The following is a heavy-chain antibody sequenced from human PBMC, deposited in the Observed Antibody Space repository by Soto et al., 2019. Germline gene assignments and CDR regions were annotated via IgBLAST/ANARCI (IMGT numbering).Heavy chain of an antibody. J-gene: IGHJ4*02. D-gene: IGHD5-18*01. CDR3: ARDRPQTAQ. CDR2: ISSSGSNI. CDR1: GFTFSSYS. Sequence: EVQLLESGGGLVQPGGSLRLSCAASGFTFSSYSMSWVRQAPGKGLEWVSGISSSGSNILYADSVKGRFTITRENSKNTLYLHMKRLRAENTAVYYRARDRPQTAQWGQGTLVNVSS. V-gene: IGHV3-23*01.